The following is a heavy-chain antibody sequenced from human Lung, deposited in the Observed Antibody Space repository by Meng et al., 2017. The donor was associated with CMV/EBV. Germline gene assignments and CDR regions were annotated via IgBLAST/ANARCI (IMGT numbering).Heavy chain of an antibody. J-gene: IGHJ6*02. CDR2: VFHTGAT. CDR1: GGSISSSSYY. D-gene: IGHD5/OR15-5a*01. CDR3: ARDSLYEPKYGTDV. V-gene: IGHV4-31*03. Sequence: TLSLXCTVSGGSISSSSYYWSWIRQHPGKGPEWIGYVFHTGATYYSPSLNSRLTLSLDTSKNQFSLKLSSVTAADTAVYYCARDSLYEPKYGTDVWGPGTTVTVSS.